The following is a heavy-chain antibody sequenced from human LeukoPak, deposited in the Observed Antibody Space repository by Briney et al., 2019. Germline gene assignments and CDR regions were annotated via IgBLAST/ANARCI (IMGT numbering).Heavy chain of an antibody. Sequence: PGGSLRLSCTASGFIFSKYGIHWARQAPAKGLECVAFIGYDGDYKFYADSVKGRFTISRDNFKNTLYLPMNSLRTEVSAVYYCPKDPHAYSHRFTIDFFDQWGQGTLVAVSS. CDR1: GFIFSKYG. CDR3: PKDPHAYSHRFTIDFFDQ. J-gene: IGHJ4*02. D-gene: IGHD3-10*01. V-gene: IGHV3-30*02. CDR2: IGYDGDYK.